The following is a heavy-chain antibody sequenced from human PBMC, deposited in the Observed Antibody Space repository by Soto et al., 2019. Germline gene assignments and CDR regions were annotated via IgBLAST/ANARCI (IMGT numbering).Heavy chain of an antibody. J-gene: IGHJ6*02. Sequence: QVQLQQWGAGLLKPSETLSLTCAVYGGSFSGYYWSWIRQPPGKGLEWIGEINHSGSTNYNPSLKSRVPISVDTSKNQFSLKLSSVTAADTAVYYCARGTGVAGTRYYYYGMDVWGQVTTVTVSS. CDR2: INHSGST. V-gene: IGHV4-34*01. CDR1: GGSFSGYY. CDR3: ARGTGVAGTRYYYYGMDV. D-gene: IGHD6-19*01.